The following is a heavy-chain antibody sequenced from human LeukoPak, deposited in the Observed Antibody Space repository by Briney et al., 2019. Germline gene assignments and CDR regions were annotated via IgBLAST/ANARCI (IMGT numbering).Heavy chain of an antibody. CDR1: GYTFTSYG. D-gene: IGHD2-2*01. J-gene: IGHJ4*02. Sequence: ASVKVSCKASGYTFTSYGISWVRQAPGQGLEWMGWISAYNGNTNYAQKLQGRVTMTTDTSTSTAYMELRSLRSDDTAVYYCARLISDIVVAPADYWGQGTLVTVSS. CDR2: ISAYNGNT. V-gene: IGHV1-18*01. CDR3: ARLISDIVVAPADY.